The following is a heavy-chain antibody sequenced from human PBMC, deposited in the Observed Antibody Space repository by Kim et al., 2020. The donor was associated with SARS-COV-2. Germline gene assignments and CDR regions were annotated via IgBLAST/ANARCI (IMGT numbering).Heavy chain of an antibody. Sequence: SETLSLTCAVYGGSFSGYYWSWIRQPPGKGLEWIGEINHSGSTNYNPSLKSRVTISVDTSKNQFSLKLSSVTAADTAVYYCARGHSLRFLEWLSPYNWFDPWGQGTLVTVSS. J-gene: IGHJ5*02. CDR1: GGSFSGYY. D-gene: IGHD3-3*01. CDR3: ARGHSLRFLEWLSPYNWFDP. V-gene: IGHV4-34*01. CDR2: INHSGST.